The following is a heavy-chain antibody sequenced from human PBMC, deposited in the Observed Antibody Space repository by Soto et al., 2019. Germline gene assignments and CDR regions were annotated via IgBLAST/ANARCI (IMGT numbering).Heavy chain of an antibody. D-gene: IGHD3-10*01. CDR2: IRYDGSNK. Sequence: QVQLVESGGGVVQPGRSLRLSCAASGFTFSSYGMHWVRQAPGKGLEWVAVIRYDGSNKYYAGSVKGRFTISRDNSKNTLYLQMNSLRAEDTAVYYCARERGYAFDIWGQGTMVTVSS. J-gene: IGHJ3*02. CDR1: GFTFSSYG. V-gene: IGHV3-33*01. CDR3: ARERGYAFDI.